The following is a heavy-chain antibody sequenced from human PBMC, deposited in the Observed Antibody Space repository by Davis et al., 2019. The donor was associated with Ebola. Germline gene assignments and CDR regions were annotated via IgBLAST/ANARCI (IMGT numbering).Heavy chain of an antibody. CDR2: IYYSGST. J-gene: IGHJ4*02. D-gene: IGHD3-3*01. V-gene: IGHV4-61*08. CDR3: ARDRKGFWSGSDY. Sequence: PSETLSLTCTVSGDSMNTGEYYWTWIRQPPGKGLEWIGYIYYSGSTNYNPSLKSRVTISVDTSKNQFSLKLSSVTAADTAVYYCARDRKGFWSGSDYWGQGTLVTVSS. CDR1: GDSMNTGEYY.